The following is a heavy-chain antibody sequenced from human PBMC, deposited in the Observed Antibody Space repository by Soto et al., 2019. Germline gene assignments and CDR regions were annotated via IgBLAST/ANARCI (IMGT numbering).Heavy chain of an antibody. CDR1: GDSVSSNSAA. CDR3: ARVGEGGGRHGFKEEDWFDP. D-gene: IGHD2-15*01. V-gene: IGHV6-1*01. CDR2: TYYRSKWYN. J-gene: IGHJ5*02. Sequence: QSQTLSLTCAISGDSVSSNSAAWNWIRQSPSRGLEWLGRTYYRSKWYNDYAVSVKSRITINPDTSKNQFSLQLNSVTPEDTAVYYCARVGEGGGRHGFKEEDWFDPWGQGTLVTVSS.